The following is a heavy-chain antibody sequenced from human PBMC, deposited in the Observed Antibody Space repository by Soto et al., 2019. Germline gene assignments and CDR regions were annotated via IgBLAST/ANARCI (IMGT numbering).Heavy chain of an antibody. Sequence: ASVKVSCKAPGYTFTGYYMHWVRQAPGQGLEWMGWINPNSGGTNYAQKFQGRVTMTRDTSISTAYMELSRLRSEDTAVYYCAREVAAGYYFDYWGQGTLVTVSS. D-gene: IGHD6-13*01. J-gene: IGHJ4*02. CDR2: INPNSGGT. V-gene: IGHV1-2*02. CDR1: GYTFTGYY. CDR3: AREVAAGYYFDY.